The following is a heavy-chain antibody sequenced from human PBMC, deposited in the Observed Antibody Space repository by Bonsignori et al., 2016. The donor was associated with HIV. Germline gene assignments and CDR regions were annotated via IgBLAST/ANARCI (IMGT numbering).Heavy chain of an antibody. CDR2: FYHSGNA. V-gene: IGHV4-39*07. D-gene: IGHD3-22*01. CDR1: GDSVSSSAYY. Sequence: QLQLQESGPGLVKPSETLSLTCTVSGDSVSSSAYYWGWVRQPPGKGPEWIGNFYHSGNAYYNPSLKSRVTISLDPSKNQFSLHLSSVAAADTAVYYCTTSKDYFDTRGYAFDYWGQGTMVIVSS. J-gene: IGHJ4*02. CDR3: TTSKDYFDTRGYAFDY.